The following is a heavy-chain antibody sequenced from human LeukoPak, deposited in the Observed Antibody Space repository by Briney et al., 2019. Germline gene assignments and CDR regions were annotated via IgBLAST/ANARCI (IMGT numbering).Heavy chain of an antibody. CDR1: GGSISSYY. Sequence: SETLSLTCTGSGGSISSYYWSWIRQPPGKGLEWIGYIYYSGSTNYNPSLKSRVTISVDTSKNQFSLKLSSVTAADTAVYYCAAAGYSSGWYGDYYYGMDVWGQGTTVTVSS. CDR2: IYYSGST. D-gene: IGHD6-19*01. CDR3: AAAGYSSGWYGDYYYGMDV. V-gene: IGHV4-59*08. J-gene: IGHJ6*02.